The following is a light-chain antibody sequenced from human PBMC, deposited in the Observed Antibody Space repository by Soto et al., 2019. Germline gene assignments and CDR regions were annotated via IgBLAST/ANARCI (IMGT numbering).Light chain of an antibody. Sequence: DIQMTQSPSTLSASVGDRVTITCRARQSISIWLAWYQQKPGKAPRLLIYDASILESGVPSRFSGSGSGTEFTLTISSLQPDDFATSYCQQYNSYRTFGQGTKVEI. J-gene: IGKJ1*01. CDR1: QSISIW. V-gene: IGKV1-5*01. CDR3: QQYNSYRT. CDR2: DAS.